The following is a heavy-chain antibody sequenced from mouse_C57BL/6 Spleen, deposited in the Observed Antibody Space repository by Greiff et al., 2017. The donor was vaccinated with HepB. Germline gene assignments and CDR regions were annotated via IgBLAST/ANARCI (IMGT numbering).Heavy chain of an antibody. J-gene: IGHJ4*01. CDR1: GFNFTDYY. V-gene: IGHV14-1*01. Sequence: VQLQQSGAELVRPGASVKLSCTASGFNFTDYYMHWVKQRPEQGLEWIGRVDPEDGDTEYDPKFQGKATMTADTSSNTAYLQLSSLTSEDAAVYYCTTDEDGNYAMDYWGQGTSVTVSS. CDR2: VDPEDGDT. CDR3: TTDEDGNYAMDY.